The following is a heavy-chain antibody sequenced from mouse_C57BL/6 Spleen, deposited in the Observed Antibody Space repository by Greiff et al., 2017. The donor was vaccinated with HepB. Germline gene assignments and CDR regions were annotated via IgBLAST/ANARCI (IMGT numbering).Heavy chain of an antibody. CDR2: INPSTGGT. CDR3: ARITTVVATGYYAMDY. J-gene: IGHJ4*01. Sequence: EVNLVESGPELVKPGASVKISCKASGYSFTGYYMNWVKQSPEKSLEWIGEINPSTGGTTYNQKFKAKATLTVDKSSSTAYMQLKSLTSEDSAVYYCARITTVVATGYYAMDYWGQGTSVTVSS. V-gene: IGHV1-42*01. CDR1: GYSFTGYY. D-gene: IGHD1-1*01.